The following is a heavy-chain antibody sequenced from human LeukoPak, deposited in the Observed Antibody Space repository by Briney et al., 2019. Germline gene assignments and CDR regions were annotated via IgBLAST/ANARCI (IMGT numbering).Heavy chain of an antibody. J-gene: IGHJ6*02. Sequence: GGSLRLSCAASGFTVSSNYMSWVRQAPGKGLEWVSVIYSGCSTYYADSVKGRFTISRDNSKNTLYLQMNSLRAEDTAVYYCARGVRGHLASSWYELNYYGMDVWGQGTTVTVSS. CDR2: IYSGCST. CDR3: ARGVRGHLASSWYELNYYGMDV. D-gene: IGHD6-13*01. CDR1: GFTVSSNY. V-gene: IGHV3-66*01.